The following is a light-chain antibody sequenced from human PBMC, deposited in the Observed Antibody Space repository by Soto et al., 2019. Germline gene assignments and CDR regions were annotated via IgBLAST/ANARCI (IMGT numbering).Light chain of an antibody. J-gene: IGKJ2*01. CDR2: GAS. Sequence: EIMMTQSPATLSVSPGEGATLSCRASQTVGSRLAWYQQKPGQAPRLLIYGASTRATDIPARFSGSGSGTEFTLTFSSLQAEDLAVYFCQQYDSWPLYTFGQGTKVEIK. V-gene: IGKV3-15*01. CDR3: QQYDSWPLYT. CDR1: QTVGSR.